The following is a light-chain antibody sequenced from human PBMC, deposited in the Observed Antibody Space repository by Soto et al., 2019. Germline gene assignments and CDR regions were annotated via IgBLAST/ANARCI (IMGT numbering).Light chain of an antibody. CDR3: QQSHSTPLT. V-gene: IGKV1-39*01. CDR1: QSIGRY. CDR2: AAS. J-gene: IGKJ4*01. Sequence: DIQMTQSPSSLSASAGDRVTVTCRASQSIGRYLNWYQQKPGKAPKVLIYAASSLQSGVPSRFSGGGSGTDFTLTITNLQPEDSATYYCQQSHSTPLTFGGGTRVDI.